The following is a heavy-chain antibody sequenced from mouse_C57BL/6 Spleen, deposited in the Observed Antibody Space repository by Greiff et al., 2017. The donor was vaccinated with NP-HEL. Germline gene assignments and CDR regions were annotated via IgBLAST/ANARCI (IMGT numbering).Heavy chain of an antibody. CDR2: FYPGSGSI. D-gene: IGHD2-5*01. Sequence: QVQLQQSGAELVKPGASVKLSCKASGYTFTEYTIHWVKQRSGQGLEWIGWFYPGSGSIKYNEKFKDKATLTADKSSSTVYMELSRLASEDAAVYFCERHGPHIRDSNYHRGYAMDYWGQGTSVTVSS. J-gene: IGHJ4*01. V-gene: IGHV1-62-2*01. CDR1: GYTFTEYT. CDR3: ERHGPHIRDSNYHRGYAMDY.